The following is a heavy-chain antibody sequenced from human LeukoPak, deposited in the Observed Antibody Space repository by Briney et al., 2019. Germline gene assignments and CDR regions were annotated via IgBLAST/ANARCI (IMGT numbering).Heavy chain of an antibody. V-gene: IGHV3-23*01. J-gene: IGHJ4*02. CDR3: AKVTAVAGKGYYFDY. CDR1: GFTFSNYA. CDR2: ISGSGGST. D-gene: IGHD6-19*01. Sequence: GGSLRLSCAASGFTFSNYAISWVRQAPEKGLEWVSEISGSGGSTYYADSVKGQFTISRDNSKNTLYLQMNSLRAEDTALYYCAKVTAVAGKGYYFDYWGQGTLVTVSS.